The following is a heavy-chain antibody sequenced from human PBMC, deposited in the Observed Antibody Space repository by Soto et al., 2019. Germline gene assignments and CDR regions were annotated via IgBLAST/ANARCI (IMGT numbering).Heavy chain of an antibody. CDR1: GYSFTTYW. J-gene: IGHJ5*01. CDR2: ICPHDSDI. D-gene: IGHD3-10*01. V-gene: IGHV5-51*01. CDR3: ARYPPWFGAIGSSGFDQ. Sequence: GESLKISCQGSGYSFTTYWIAWVRQMPGKGLECMGIICPHDSDIRYSPSFQGQVTISADKSISTAYLQWSSLQASDTAMYYCARYPPWFGAIGSSGFDQWGQGTLVTVSS.